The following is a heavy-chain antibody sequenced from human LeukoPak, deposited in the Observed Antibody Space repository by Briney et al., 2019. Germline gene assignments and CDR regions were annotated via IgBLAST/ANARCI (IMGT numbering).Heavy chain of an antibody. V-gene: IGHV3-23*01. CDR3: AKDLETQFRYYYDSSGHPTKFDY. CDR2: ISGSGGNT. J-gene: IGHJ4*02. D-gene: IGHD3-22*01. CDR1: GFTFSCYA. Sequence: HSGGSLRLSCAASGFTFSCYAMSWVRQAPGKGLEWVSAISGSGGNTYYADSVRGRFTISRDNSKNTLYLQMNSLRAEDTAAYYCAKDLETQFRYYYDSSGHPTKFDYWGQGTLVTVSS.